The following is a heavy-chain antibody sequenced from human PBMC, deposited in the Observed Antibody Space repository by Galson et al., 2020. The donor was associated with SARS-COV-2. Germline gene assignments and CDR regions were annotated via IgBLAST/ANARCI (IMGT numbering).Heavy chain of an antibody. CDR3: ARHTMVWRGIWFDP. D-gene: IGHD3-10*01. V-gene: IGHV4-38-2*01. Sequence: SETLSLTCAVSGYSISSGYYWGWIRQPPGKGLEWIGSIYHSGSTYYNPSLKSRVTISVDTSKNQFSLKLSSVTAADTAVYYCARHTMVWRGIWFDPWGQGTLVTVSS. J-gene: IGHJ5*02. CDR2: IYHSGST. CDR1: GYSISSGYY.